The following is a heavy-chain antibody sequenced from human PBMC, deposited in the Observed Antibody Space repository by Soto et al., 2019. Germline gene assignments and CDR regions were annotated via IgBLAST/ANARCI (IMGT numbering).Heavy chain of an antibody. J-gene: IGHJ1*01. D-gene: IGHD3-9*01. Sequence: PGGSLTRSCTASGFTCRKHGMSWVRQAPGKWAEWLAIISDSGCNTYYADSAKAHLIISRDNSKNTLFLQINSLRAEETAVYYCARAIRRYYFELWGQATLVSDYS. CDR1: GFTCRKHG. V-gene: IGHV3-23*01. CDR2: ISDSGCNT. CDR3: ARAIRRYYFEL.